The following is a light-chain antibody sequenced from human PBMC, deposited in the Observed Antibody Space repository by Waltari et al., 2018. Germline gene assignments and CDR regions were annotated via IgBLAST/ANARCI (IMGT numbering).Light chain of an antibody. CDR2: YDS. V-gene: IGLV3-21*01. Sequence: SYVLTQPPSVSVAPGETARLTCGGNNIESKSVHWYRQRPGQAPVLVISYDSDRPSGIPDRLSCSNSGNTATLTISRVEAGDEADYYCQVWDANTDPGGFGTGTEVTVL. J-gene: IGLJ1*01. CDR3: QVWDANTDPGG. CDR1: NIESKS.